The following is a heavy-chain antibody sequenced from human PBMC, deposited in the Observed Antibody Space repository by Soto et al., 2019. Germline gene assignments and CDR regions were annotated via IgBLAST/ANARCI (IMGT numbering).Heavy chain of an antibody. J-gene: IGHJ6*01. V-gene: IGHV3-48*03. D-gene: IGHD2-15*01. Sequence: GPLRLSCVASGFTFSSYEMNWVRQAPVKGLEWISYIRGGGTTMYYSDSVRGRFTSSIDNTKNSLYLQMNSLTAEDTAVYYCEGRDGHNRRKAPYYYYYYGMNVWGQGTPVNVYS. CDR2: IRGGGTTM. CDR1: GFTFSSYE. CDR3: EGRDGHNRRKAPYYYYYYGMNV.